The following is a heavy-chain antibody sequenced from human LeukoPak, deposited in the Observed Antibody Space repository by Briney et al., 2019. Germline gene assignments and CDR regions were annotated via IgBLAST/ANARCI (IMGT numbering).Heavy chain of an antibody. CDR3: ARGHRYSSAQGDY. J-gene: IGHJ4*02. CDR2: INPNSGGT. D-gene: IGHD6-19*01. V-gene: IGHV1-2*02. Sequence: ASVKVSCKASGYTFTGYYMHWVRQAPGQGLEWMGWINPNSGGTNYAQKFQGRVTMTRDTSISTAYMELNRLRSDDTAVYYCARGHRYSSAQGDYWGQGTLVTVSS. CDR1: GYTFTGYY.